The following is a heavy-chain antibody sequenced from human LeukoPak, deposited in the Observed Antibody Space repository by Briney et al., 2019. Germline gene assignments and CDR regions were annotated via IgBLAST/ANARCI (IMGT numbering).Heavy chain of an antibody. CDR2: ISYDGSDK. CDR1: GFTFSNYA. J-gene: IGHJ4*02. Sequence: GRSLRLSCAASGFTFSNYAMHWVRQAPGKGLEWVAAISYDGSDKYYADSVKGRFTISRDNSENTLYLQVNSLRAEDTAVYYCARTHYFDYWGQGTLVTVSS. V-gene: IGHV3-30*04. CDR3: ARTHYFDY.